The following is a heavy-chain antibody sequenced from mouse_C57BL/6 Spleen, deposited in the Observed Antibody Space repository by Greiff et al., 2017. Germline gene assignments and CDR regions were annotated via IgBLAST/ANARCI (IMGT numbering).Heavy chain of an antibody. J-gene: IGHJ1*03. V-gene: IGHV1-64*01. Sequence: QVQLQQSGAELVKPGASVKLSCKASGYTFTSYWMHWVKQRPGQGLEWIGMIHPNSGSTNYNEKFKSKATLTVDKSSSTAYMQLSSLTSEDSAVYYCARGHYGSSRSYWYFDVWGTGTTVTVSS. CDR2: IHPNSGST. CDR1: GYTFTSYW. CDR3: ARGHYGSSRSYWYFDV. D-gene: IGHD1-1*01.